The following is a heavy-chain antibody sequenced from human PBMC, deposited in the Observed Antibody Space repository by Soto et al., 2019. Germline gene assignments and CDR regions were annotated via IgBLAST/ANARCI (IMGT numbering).Heavy chain of an antibody. CDR2: IWYDGSNK. D-gene: IGHD5-18*01. J-gene: IGHJ4*02. V-gene: IGHV3-33*01. Sequence: QVQLVESGGGVVQPGRSLRLSCAASGFTFSSYGMHWVRQAPGKGLEWVAVIWYDGSNKYYADSVKGRFTISRDNSKNTLYLQMNSLRAEDTAVYYCARVDLYSYGFGGFDYWGQGTRVTVSS. CDR3: ARVDLYSYGFGGFDY. CDR1: GFTFSSYG.